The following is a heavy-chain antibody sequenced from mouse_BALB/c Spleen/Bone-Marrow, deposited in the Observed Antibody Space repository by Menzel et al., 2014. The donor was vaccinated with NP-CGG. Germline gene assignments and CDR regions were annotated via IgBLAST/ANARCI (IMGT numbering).Heavy chain of an antibody. J-gene: IGHJ3*01. D-gene: IGHD2-10*02. CDR2: IYPGNSDT. CDR3: TFLVKEDFAY. Sequence: DVQLEESGPVLARPGASVKMSCKASGYSFTSYWMHWVKQRPGQGLEWIGAIYPGNSDTTYKQKFKGKAKLTAVTSAITSYMKLSNLTNEDSAVYYCTFLVKEDFAYWGQGTLVTVSA. CDR1: GYSFTSYW. V-gene: IGHV1-5*01.